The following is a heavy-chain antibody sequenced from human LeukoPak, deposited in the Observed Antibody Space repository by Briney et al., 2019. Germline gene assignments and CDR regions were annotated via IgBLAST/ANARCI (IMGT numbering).Heavy chain of an antibody. J-gene: IGHJ4*02. CDR1: GYTFTTYH. CDR3: ARTTSLTASGYDY. Sequence: ASVKVSCKTSGYTFTTYHINWVRQATGQGLEWLGWMNPYSGDRGYAQKFQGRLSITSDTSISTAYMELSSLRSDDTAVYFCARTTSLTASGYDYWGQGTLVTVPS. CDR2: MNPYSGDR. V-gene: IGHV1-8*03. D-gene: IGHD4-17*01.